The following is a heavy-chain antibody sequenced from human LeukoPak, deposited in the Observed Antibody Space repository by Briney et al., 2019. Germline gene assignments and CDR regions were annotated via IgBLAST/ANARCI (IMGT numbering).Heavy chain of an antibody. J-gene: IGHJ3*02. CDR2: IYHSGST. Sequence: SETLSLTCAVSGHSISSGYYWGWIRQPPEKGLEWIGSIYHSGSTYYNPSLKSRVTISVDTSKNQFSLKLSSVTAADTAVYYCARLVVVPAAISPADAFDIWGQGTMVTVSS. D-gene: IGHD2-2*02. CDR3: ARLVVVPAAISPADAFDI. V-gene: IGHV4-38-2*01. CDR1: GHSISSGYY.